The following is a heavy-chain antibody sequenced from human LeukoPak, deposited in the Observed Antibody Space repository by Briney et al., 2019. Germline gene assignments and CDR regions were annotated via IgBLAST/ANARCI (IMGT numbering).Heavy chain of an antibody. V-gene: IGHV4-31*03. J-gene: IGHJ4*02. D-gene: IGHD3-22*01. CDR1: GGSISSGGYY. Sequence: SETLSLTCTVSGGSISSGGYYWSWIRQHPGKGLEWIGYIYYSGSTYYNPSLKSRVTISVDTSKNQFSLKLSSVTAADTAVYYCARSNYDSSGYYSSFDYWGQGTLVTVSS. CDR2: IYYSGST. CDR3: ARSNYDSSGYYSSFDY.